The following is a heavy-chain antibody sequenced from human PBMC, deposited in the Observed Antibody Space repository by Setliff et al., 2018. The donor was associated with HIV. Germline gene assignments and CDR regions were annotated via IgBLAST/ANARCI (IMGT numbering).Heavy chain of an antibody. CDR3: ARYTSKVDWFDP. Sequence: PSETLSLTCTVSGDSITNDDYYWGWIRQPPGKGLEWIAIIHYNGRTYYDPSLKSRVTIFVDTSKTQFYLKLRSVTASDTAVYYCARYTSKVDWFDPWGQETLVTVS. J-gene: IGHJ5*02. CDR1: GDSITNDDYY. V-gene: IGHV4-39*01. CDR2: IHYNGRT. D-gene: IGHD2-2*02.